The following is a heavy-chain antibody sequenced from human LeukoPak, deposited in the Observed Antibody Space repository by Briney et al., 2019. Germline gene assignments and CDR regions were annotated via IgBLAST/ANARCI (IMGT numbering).Heavy chain of an antibody. J-gene: IGHJ6*02. Sequence: GGSLRLSCAVSGFTLSSYAMSWVRQAPGKGLEWVSVISGSGGTTYYADSVKGRFTISRDSSKNTLYLQMNSLRAEDTAVYYCAKVSGGGLYYDGMDVWGQGTTVTVSS. CDR1: GFTLSSYA. D-gene: IGHD1-14*01. CDR2: ISGSGGTT. V-gene: IGHV3-23*01. CDR3: AKVSGGGLYYDGMDV.